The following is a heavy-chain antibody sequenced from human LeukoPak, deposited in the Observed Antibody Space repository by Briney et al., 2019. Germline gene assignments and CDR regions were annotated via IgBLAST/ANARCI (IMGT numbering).Heavy chain of an antibody. Sequence: PGGSLRLSCAASGFTFSSYSMNWVRQAPGKGLEWVSSISSSSSYIYYADSVKGRFTISRDNAKNSLYLQMNSLRAEDTAVYYCARDSLYGDRPYFDYWGQGTLVTVSS. CDR1: GFTFSSYS. D-gene: IGHD4-17*01. V-gene: IGHV3-21*01. CDR2: ISSSSSYI. J-gene: IGHJ4*02. CDR3: ARDSLYGDRPYFDY.